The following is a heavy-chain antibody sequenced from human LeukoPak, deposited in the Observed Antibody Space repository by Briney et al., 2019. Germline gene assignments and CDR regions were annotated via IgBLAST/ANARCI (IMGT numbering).Heavy chain of an antibody. J-gene: IGHJ6*03. V-gene: IGHV4-59*01. Sequence: SETLSLTCTVSGGSISSYYWSWIRQPPGKGLEWIGYIYYSGSTNYNPSLKSRVTISVDTSKNQFSLKLTSVTAADTAVYYCARTTEGGYTYGYFYYYMDVWGKGTTVTISS. CDR3: ARTTEGGYTYGYFYYYMDV. CDR1: GGSISSYY. D-gene: IGHD5-18*01. CDR2: IYYSGST.